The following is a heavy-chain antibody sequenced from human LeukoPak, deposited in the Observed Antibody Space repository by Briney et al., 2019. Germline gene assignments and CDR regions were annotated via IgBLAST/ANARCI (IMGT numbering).Heavy chain of an antibody. CDR2: ISSSGSTI. J-gene: IGHJ4*02. CDR3: AVRGYRGYSYGVFDY. CDR1: GFTFSDYY. V-gene: IGHV3-11*01. Sequence: GGSLRLSCAASGFTFSDYYMSWIRQAPGKGLEWVSYISSSGSTIYYADSVKGRFTISRDNAKNSLYLQMNSLRAEDTAVYYCAVRGYRGYSYGVFDYWGQGTLVTVSS. D-gene: IGHD5-18*01.